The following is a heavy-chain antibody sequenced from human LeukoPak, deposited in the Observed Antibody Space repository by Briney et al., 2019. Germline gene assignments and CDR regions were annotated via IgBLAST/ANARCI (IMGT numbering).Heavy chain of an antibody. Sequence: GGSLRLSCAASGFTFGSYWMIWVRQAPGEGLEWVANINQAGSDRRYADSVKGRFTISRDNSKNTLYLQMNSLRAEDTAVYYCAKGAVAGTVFDYWGQGTLVTVSS. J-gene: IGHJ4*02. CDR3: AKGAVAGTVFDY. CDR2: INQAGSDR. D-gene: IGHD6-19*01. CDR1: GFTFGSYW. V-gene: IGHV3-7*01.